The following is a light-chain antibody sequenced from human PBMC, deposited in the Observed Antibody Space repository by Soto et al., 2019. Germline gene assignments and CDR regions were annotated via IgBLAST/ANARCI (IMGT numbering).Light chain of an antibody. CDR2: GVT. CDR1: SSDIGAFNF. Sequence: QSALTQPASVSGSPGQSISIPCTGTSSDIGAFNFVSWYQQHPGKAPKVFIYGVTNRPSGVDYRFSGSKSGNTASLIISGLRPEDEADYYCSSFTSASTRIFGTGTKVTVL. V-gene: IGLV2-14*03. CDR3: SSFTSASTRI. J-gene: IGLJ1*01.